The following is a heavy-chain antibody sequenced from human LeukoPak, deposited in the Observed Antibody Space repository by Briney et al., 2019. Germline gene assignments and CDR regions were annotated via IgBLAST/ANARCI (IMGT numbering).Heavy chain of an antibody. J-gene: IGHJ4*02. Sequence: GASVKVSCKASGYTFTGYYMHWVRQAPGQGLEWMGWINPSGGSTSYAQKFQGRVTMTRDMSTSTVYMELSSLRSEDTAVYYCASGGSWYFFFVYWGQGTLVTVSS. CDR1: GYTFTGYY. CDR3: ASGGSWYFFFVY. V-gene: IGHV1-46*01. CDR2: INPSGGST. D-gene: IGHD2-15*01.